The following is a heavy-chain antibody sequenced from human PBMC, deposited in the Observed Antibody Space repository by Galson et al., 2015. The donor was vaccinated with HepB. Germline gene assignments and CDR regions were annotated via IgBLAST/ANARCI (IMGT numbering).Heavy chain of an antibody. CDR1: GGTFSSYA. CDR3: ARDLGGAAVAGSIRDYGMDV. D-gene: IGHD6-19*01. CDR2: IIPIFGTA. V-gene: IGHV1-69*13. Sequence: SVKVSCRASGGTFSSYAISWVRQAPGQGLEWMRGIIPIFGTANYAQKFRGRVTITADESTSTAYMELSSLRSEDTAVYYCARDLGGAAVAGSIRDYGMDVWGQGTTVTVSS. J-gene: IGHJ6*02.